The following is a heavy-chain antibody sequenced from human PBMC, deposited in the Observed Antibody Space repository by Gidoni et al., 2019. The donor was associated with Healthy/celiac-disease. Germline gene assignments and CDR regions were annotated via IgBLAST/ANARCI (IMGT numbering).Heavy chain of an antibody. J-gene: IGHJ6*02. V-gene: IGHV1-69*01. CDR2: IIPIFGTA. CDR3: ARGAWGGDYVLEEYGMDV. Sequence: QVQLVQSGAEVKKPGSSVKVSCTASGGTFSSDAISWVRQAPGQGLEWMGGIIPIFGTANYAQKFQGRVTITADASTSTAYMELSSLRSEDTAVYYCARGAWGGDYVLEEYGMDVWGQGTTVTVSS. D-gene: IGHD4-17*01. CDR1: GGTFSSDA.